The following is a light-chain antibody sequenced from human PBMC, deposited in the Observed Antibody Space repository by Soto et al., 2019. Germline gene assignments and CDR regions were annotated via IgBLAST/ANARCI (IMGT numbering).Light chain of an antibody. J-gene: IGLJ1*01. V-gene: IGLV1-51*01. CDR3: GTWDSSLRGGV. CDR1: SSNIGNNY. Sequence: QSVLTQPPSVSAAPGQKVTISCSGSSSNIGNNYVSWYQQLPGTAPKLLIYDNNKRPSGIPHRFSGPKSGTSATLGITGLQAGDEADYYCGTWDSSLRGGVFGTGTKVTVL. CDR2: DNN.